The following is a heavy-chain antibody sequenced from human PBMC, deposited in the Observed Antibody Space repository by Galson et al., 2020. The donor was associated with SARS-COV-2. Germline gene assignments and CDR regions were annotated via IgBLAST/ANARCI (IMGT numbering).Heavy chain of an antibody. CDR2: ISSSSTI. CDR1: GFTFSSYS. V-gene: IGHV3-48*02. J-gene: IGHJ3*02. D-gene: IGHD3-9*01. Sequence: GESLKISCAASGFTFSSYSMNWVRQAPGKGLEWVSYISSSSTIYYADSVKGRFTISRDNAKNSLYLQMNSLRDEDTAVYYCAREGLGAYDILTGYFSRAFDIWGQGTMVTVSS. CDR3: AREGLGAYDILTGYFSRAFDI.